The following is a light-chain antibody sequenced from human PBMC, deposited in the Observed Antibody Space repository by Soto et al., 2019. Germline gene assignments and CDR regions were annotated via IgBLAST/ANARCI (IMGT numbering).Light chain of an antibody. Sequence: EIVLTQSPATLSLSPGERAASSCRASQSVRSYLAWYQQKPGQAPRLLIYDASNRATDIPARFSGSGSGTDFTLTISSLDPEDSAVYYCHQRSKWPLTFGGGTKVDIK. J-gene: IGKJ4*01. CDR2: DAS. CDR3: HQRSKWPLT. V-gene: IGKV3-11*01. CDR1: QSVRSY.